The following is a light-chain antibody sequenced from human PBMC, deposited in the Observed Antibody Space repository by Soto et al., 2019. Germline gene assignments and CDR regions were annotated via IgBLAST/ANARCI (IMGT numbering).Light chain of an antibody. Sequence: QAVVTQPPSASGTPGQRVTISCSGSSSNIGSNTVNWYQQLPGTAPKLLIYSNNQQPSGVPDRFSGSKSGTSASLAISGLQSEDEADYYCAAWDDSLNAHWVFGGGTKLTVL. CDR3: AAWDDSLNAHWV. J-gene: IGLJ3*02. CDR2: SNN. CDR1: SSNIGSNT. V-gene: IGLV1-44*01.